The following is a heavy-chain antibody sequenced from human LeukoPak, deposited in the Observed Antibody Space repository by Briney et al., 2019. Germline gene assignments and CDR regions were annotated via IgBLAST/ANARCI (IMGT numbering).Heavy chain of an antibody. CDR2: ISSSSSTI. J-gene: IGHJ6*03. CDR3: AKDGEVGNWEGKYYYYYMDV. D-gene: IGHD1-26*01. Sequence: QSGGSLRLSCAASGFTFSSYSMNWVRQAPGKGLEWVSYISSSSSTIYYADSVRGRFTISRDNAKNSLYLQMNSLRAEDTAVYYCAKDGEVGNWEGKYYYYYMDVWGKGTTVTISS. V-gene: IGHV3-48*01. CDR1: GFTFSSYS.